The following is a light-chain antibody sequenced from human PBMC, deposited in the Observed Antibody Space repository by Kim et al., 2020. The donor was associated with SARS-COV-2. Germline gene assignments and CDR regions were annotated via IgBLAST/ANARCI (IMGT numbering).Light chain of an antibody. Sequence: QSVTISCTGTSSDIGAYKYVSWYQQHPGKAPKLMNYEVNRRPSGVPDRFSGSKSGNTASLTVSGLQAEDEADYYCTSYAGSNNLDVFGTGTKVTVL. J-gene: IGLJ1*01. V-gene: IGLV2-8*01. CDR1: SSDIGAYKY. CDR3: TSYAGSNNLDV. CDR2: EVN.